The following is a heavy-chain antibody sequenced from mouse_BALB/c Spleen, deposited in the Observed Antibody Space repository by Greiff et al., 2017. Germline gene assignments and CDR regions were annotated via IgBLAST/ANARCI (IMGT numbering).Heavy chain of an antibody. J-gene: IGHJ4*01. V-gene: IGHV1-63*02. D-gene: IGHD1-1*01. Sequence: QVQLQQSGAELVRPGTSVKISCKASGYTFTNYWLGWVKQRPGHGLEWIGDIYPGGGYTNYNEKFKGKATLTADTSSSTAYMQLSSLTSEDSAVYFCAREGYYGSRYAMDYWGQGTSVTVSS. CDR1: GYTFTNYW. CDR2: IYPGGGYT. CDR3: AREGYYGSRYAMDY.